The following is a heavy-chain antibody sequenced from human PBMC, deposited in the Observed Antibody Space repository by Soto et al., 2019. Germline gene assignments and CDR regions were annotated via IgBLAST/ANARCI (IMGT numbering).Heavy chain of an antibody. J-gene: IGHJ5*02. Sequence: SETLSLTCAVYGGSFSGYYWSWIRQPPGKGLEWIGEINHSGSTNYNPSLKSRVTLSVDTSKNQFSLKLSSVTAADTAVFYCARAPDYYDSSGYPLGEFDPWGQGTLVTVSS. V-gene: IGHV4-34*01. CDR3: ARAPDYYDSSGYPLGEFDP. D-gene: IGHD3-22*01. CDR1: GGSFSGYY. CDR2: INHSGST.